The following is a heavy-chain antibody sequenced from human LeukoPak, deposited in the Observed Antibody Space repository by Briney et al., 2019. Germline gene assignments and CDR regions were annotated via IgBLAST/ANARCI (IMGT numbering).Heavy chain of an antibody. D-gene: IGHD6-19*01. CDR1: GGSISSYY. J-gene: IGHJ3*02. Sequence: SETLSLTCIVSGGSISSYYWSWIRQPPGKGLEWIGYIYYSGSTNYNPSLKSRVTISVDKSKNQFSLRLRSVTAADTAVYYCARDQWLLRGGDHDAFDIWGQGTMVTVSS. V-gene: IGHV4-59*12. CDR2: IYYSGST. CDR3: ARDQWLLRGGDHDAFDI.